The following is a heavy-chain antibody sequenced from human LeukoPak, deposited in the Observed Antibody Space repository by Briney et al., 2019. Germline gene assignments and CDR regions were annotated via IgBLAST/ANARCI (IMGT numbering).Heavy chain of an antibody. D-gene: IGHD1-26*01. CDR1: GGSISSYY. CDR3: ARALGATDFDY. J-gene: IGHJ4*02. V-gene: IGHV4-59*01. CDR2: IYYSGST. Sequence: SETLSLTCTVSGGSISSYYWSWIRQPPGKGLEWIGYIYYSGSTNYNPSLKRRVTISVDTSKNQFSLKLSSVTAADTAVYYCARALGATDFDYWGQGTLVTVSP.